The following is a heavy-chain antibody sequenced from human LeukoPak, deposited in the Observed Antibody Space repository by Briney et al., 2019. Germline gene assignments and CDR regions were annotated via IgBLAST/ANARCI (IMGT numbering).Heavy chain of an antibody. V-gene: IGHV1-24*01. Sequence: ASVKVSCKVSGYTLTELSMHWVRQAPGKGLEWMGGFDPEDGETIYAQKFRGRVTMTEDTSTDTAYMELSSLRSEDTAVYYCATTPNTAHYYYGMDVWGQGTTVTVSS. J-gene: IGHJ6*02. CDR1: GYTLTELS. CDR3: ATTPNTAHYYYGMDV. CDR2: FDPEDGET. D-gene: IGHD5-18*01.